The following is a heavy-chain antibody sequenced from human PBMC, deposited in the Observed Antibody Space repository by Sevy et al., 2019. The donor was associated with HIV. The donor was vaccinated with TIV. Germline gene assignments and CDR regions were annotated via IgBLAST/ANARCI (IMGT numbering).Heavy chain of an antibody. J-gene: IGHJ6*02. Sequence: ASVKVSCEASGYSFDSYDINWVRQATGQGLEWMGWMSPKTGATGFAQKFKGRVTMTRNTSISTAYMELSSLTNEDTXXXXXXXXXXXXXXXXXXXYYGMDVWGQGTTVTVSS. CDR3: XXXXXXXXXXXXXXYYGMDV. V-gene: IGHV1-8*01. CDR1: GYSFDSYD. D-gene: IGHD3-10*01. CDR2: MSPKTGAT.